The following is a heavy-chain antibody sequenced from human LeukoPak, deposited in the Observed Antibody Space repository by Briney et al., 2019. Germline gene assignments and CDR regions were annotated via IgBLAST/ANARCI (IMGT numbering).Heavy chain of an antibody. CDR3: ARMVIAARPIWYFDL. V-gene: IGHV4-34*01. CDR1: GGSFSGYY. Sequence: PSETLSFTCAVYGGSFSGYYWSWIRQPPGKGLEWIGEINHSGSTNYNPSLKIRVTISVDTSKSQFSLKLSSVTAADTAVYYCARMVIAARPIWYFDLWGRGTLVTVSS. CDR2: INHSGST. D-gene: IGHD6-6*01. J-gene: IGHJ2*01.